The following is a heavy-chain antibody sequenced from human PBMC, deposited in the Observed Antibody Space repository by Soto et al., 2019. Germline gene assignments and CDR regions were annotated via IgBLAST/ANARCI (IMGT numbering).Heavy chain of an antibody. CDR2: ISGSGGST. Sequence: GGSLRLSCAASGFTLMNYAMDWVRQAPGKGLEWVSAISGSGGSTYYADSVKGRFTISRDNSKNTLYMQMNSLRVEDTAVYYCAKRPDYDYVWGSSRYFDSWGQGTLVTVSS. J-gene: IGHJ4*02. D-gene: IGHD3-16*02. CDR1: GFTLMNYA. CDR3: AKRPDYDYVWGSSRYFDS. V-gene: IGHV3-23*01.